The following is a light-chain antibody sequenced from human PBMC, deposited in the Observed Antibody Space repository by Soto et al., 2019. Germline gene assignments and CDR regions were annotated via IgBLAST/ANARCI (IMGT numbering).Light chain of an antibody. CDR3: QQYNSYPWT. CDR2: GAS. Sequence: EIVLTQSPATLSVSPGERVTLSCRASQSVDINLAWYQQKPGQAPRLLIYGASTRATDMPGRFSGRGSGTEFTLTISSLQSEDFATYYCQQYNSYPWTFGQGTKVDVK. J-gene: IGKJ1*01. CDR1: QSVDIN. V-gene: IGKV3-15*01.